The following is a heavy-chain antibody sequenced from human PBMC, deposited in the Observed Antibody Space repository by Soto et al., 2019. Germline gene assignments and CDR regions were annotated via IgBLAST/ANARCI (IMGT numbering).Heavy chain of an antibody. CDR3: AREGRGYSYGYGY. J-gene: IGHJ4*02. D-gene: IGHD5-18*01. CDR1: GYTFTSYA. Sequence: QVQLVQSGAEVKKPGASVKVSCKASGYTFTSYAMHWVRQAPGQRLEWMGWINAGNGNTKYSQKFQGRVTITRDTSASTAYMELSSLRYEDTAVYYCAREGRGYSYGYGYWGQGTLVTVSS. V-gene: IGHV1-3*01. CDR2: INAGNGNT.